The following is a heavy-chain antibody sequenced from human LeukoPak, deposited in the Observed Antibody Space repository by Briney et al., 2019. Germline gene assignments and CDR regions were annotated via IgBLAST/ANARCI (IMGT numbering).Heavy chain of an antibody. CDR2: IIPIFGIA. CDR3: ARPPKRVRDGYNWYGMDV. D-gene: IGHD5-24*01. J-gene: IGHJ6*02. Sequence: SVKVSCKASGGTFSSYAISWVRQAPGQGLEWMGRIIPIFGIANYAQKFQGRVTITADKSTGTAYMELSSLRSEDTAVYYCARPPKRVRDGYNWYGMDVWGQGTTVTVSS. V-gene: IGHV1-69*04. CDR1: GGTFSSYA.